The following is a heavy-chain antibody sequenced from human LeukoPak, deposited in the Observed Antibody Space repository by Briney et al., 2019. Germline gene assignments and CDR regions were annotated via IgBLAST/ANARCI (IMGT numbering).Heavy chain of an antibody. CDR3: ARVDYYGSGSYPLPV. CDR1: GFTFSSYS. V-gene: IGHV3-21*01. D-gene: IGHD3-10*01. CDR2: ISSSSSYI. J-gene: IGHJ6*02. Sequence: GGSLRLSCAASGFTFSSYSMNWVRRAPGKGLEWASSISSSSSYIYYADSVKGRFTISRDNAKNSLYLQMNSLRAEDTAVYYCARVDYYGSGSYPLPVWGQGTTVTVSS.